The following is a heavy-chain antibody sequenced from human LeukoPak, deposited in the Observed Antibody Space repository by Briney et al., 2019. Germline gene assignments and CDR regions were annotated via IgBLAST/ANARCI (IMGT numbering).Heavy chain of an antibody. CDR1: GFTFNTYA. CDR2: IAYDGNNK. D-gene: IGHD3-22*01. Sequence: GRSLRLSCAASGFTFNTYAMHWVRQAPGKGLEWVAVIAYDGNNKYYADSVKGRFTVSRDNTKNTLYLQMNSLRAEDTAVYYCARDTYYYDSSGYLYWGQGTLVTVSS. V-gene: IGHV3-30-3*01. CDR3: ARDTYYYDSSGYLY. J-gene: IGHJ4*02.